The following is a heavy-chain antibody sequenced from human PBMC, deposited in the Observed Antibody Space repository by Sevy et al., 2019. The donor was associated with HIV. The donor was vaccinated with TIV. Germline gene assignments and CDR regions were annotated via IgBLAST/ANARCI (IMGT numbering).Heavy chain of an antibody. D-gene: IGHD2-15*01. CDR3: ARRPGYCSGGSCYFWFDP. CDR2: IYPGDSET. J-gene: IGHJ5*02. V-gene: IGHV5-51*01. CDR1: GFTFSSYW. Sequence: ASVKVSCKGSGFTFSSYWIAWVRQMPGKGLEWMGIIYPGDSETRYSPSFQGQVTISADKSISTAYLQWSSLKASDTAIYYCARRPGYCSGGSCYFWFDPWGQGTLVTVSS.